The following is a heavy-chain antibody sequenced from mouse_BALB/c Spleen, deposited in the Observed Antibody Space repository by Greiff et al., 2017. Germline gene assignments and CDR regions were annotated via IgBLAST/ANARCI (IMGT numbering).Heavy chain of an antibody. Sequence: LQQRGSELVRPGASVKLSCKASGYTFTSYWMHWVKQRHGQGLEWIGNIYPGSGSTNYDEKFKSKGTLTVDTSSSTAYMHLSSLTSEDSAVYYCTRSGTTVAMDYWGQGTSVTVSS. V-gene: IGHV1S22*01. CDR2: IYPGSGST. CDR3: TRSGTTVAMDY. J-gene: IGHJ4*01. CDR1: GYTFTSYW. D-gene: IGHD1-1*01.